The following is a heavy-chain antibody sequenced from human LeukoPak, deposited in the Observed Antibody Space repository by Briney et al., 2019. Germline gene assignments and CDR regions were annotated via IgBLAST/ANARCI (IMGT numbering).Heavy chain of an antibody. CDR3: ARETSVAGILYGMDV. J-gene: IGHJ6*02. CDR1: GFTVSTNY. V-gene: IGHV3-53*01. Sequence: GGSLRLSCAASGFTVSTNYMSWVRQAPGKGLEWVSVIYSDDNTYYADSVKGRFTISRDNSKNTLDLQMNSLRVEDTAVYYCARETSVAGILYGMDVWGQGTTVTVSS. CDR2: IYSDDNT. D-gene: IGHD4-23*01.